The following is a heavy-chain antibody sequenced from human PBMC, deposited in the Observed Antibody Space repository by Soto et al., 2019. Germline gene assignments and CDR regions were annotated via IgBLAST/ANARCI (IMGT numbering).Heavy chain of an antibody. Sequence: SQTLSLTCAISGDSVSESSVSWNWIRQSPSRGLEWLGRTNYGSKWSYAYAESVRSRITMTTDTSTSTAYMELRSLRSDDTAVYYCARVRGSEYYYYGMDVWGQGTTVTVSS. CDR3: ARVRGSEYYYYGMDV. J-gene: IGHJ6*02. CDR1: GDSVSESSVS. V-gene: IGHV6-1*01. CDR2: TNYGSKWSY. D-gene: IGHD3-10*01.